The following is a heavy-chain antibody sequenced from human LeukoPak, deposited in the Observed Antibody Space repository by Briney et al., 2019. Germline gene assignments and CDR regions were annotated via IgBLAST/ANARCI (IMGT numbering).Heavy chain of an antibody. Sequence: GGSLRLSCSASGFPFSSYAMHWVRQAPGKGLVYVSAISDSGGSTYYADSVKGSFTISRDNSKNTLYLQMSSLRAEDTAVYFCVRGYSFGPYGMDVWGQGTTVTVSS. CDR2: ISDSGGST. CDR3: VRGYSFGPYGMDV. V-gene: IGHV3-64D*09. D-gene: IGHD2-15*01. CDR1: GFPFSSYA. J-gene: IGHJ6*02.